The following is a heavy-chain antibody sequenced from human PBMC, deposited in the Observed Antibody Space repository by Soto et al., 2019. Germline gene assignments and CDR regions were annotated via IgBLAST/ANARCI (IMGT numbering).Heavy chain of an antibody. CDR2: IHHSGTT. V-gene: IGHV4-4*02. CDR3: ARVRQYCSGASCYLDP. Sequence: SETLSLTCAVSGGSISSNNWWHWVRQPPGKGLEWIGEIHHSGTTNYNPSLKSRVALSVDKSKNQFSLKLNSVTAADTAVYYCARVRQYCSGASCYLDPWGQGTLVTVSS. J-gene: IGHJ5*02. CDR1: GGSISSNNW. D-gene: IGHD2-15*01.